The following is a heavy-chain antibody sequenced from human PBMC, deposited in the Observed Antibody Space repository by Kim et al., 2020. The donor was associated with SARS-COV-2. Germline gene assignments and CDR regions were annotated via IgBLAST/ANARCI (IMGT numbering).Heavy chain of an antibody. CDR1: GYSFTSYW. Sequence: GESLKISCKGSGYSFTSYWIGWVRQMPGKGLEWMGIIYPGDSDTRYSPSFQGQVTISADKSISTAYLQWSSLKASDTAMYYCARQVWFGELLSGPHYYYGMDVWGQGTTVTVSS. CDR3: ARQVWFGELLSGPHYYYGMDV. V-gene: IGHV5-51*01. J-gene: IGHJ6*02. D-gene: IGHD3-10*01. CDR2: IYPGDSDT.